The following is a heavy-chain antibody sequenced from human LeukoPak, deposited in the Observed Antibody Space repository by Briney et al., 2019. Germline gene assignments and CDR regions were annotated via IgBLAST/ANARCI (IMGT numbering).Heavy chain of an antibody. Sequence: GGSLRLSCAASGFTFSSYWMSWVRQPPGKGLEWVANIKPDESEKYYVGSVKGRFTISRDNAKNSLYLQMNSLRAEDTAVYYCAKWGPYDILTGRINWGQGTLVTVSS. CDR3: AKWGPYDILTGRIN. CDR1: GFTFSSYW. CDR2: IKPDESEK. J-gene: IGHJ4*02. D-gene: IGHD3-9*01. V-gene: IGHV3-7*03.